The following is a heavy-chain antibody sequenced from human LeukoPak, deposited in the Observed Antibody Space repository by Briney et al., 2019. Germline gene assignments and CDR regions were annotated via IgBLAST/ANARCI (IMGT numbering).Heavy chain of an antibody. CDR2: ISAYNGNT. CDR3: AGGKYDSSGYYYIRLDY. CDR1: GYTFTSYG. V-gene: IGHV1-18*01. D-gene: IGHD3-22*01. Sequence: ASVKVSCKASGYTFTSYGISWVRQAPGQGLEWMGWISAYNGNTNYAQKLQGRVTMTTDTSTSTAYMELRSLRSDDTAVYYCAGGKYDSSGYYYIRLDYWGQGPLVTVSS. J-gene: IGHJ4*02.